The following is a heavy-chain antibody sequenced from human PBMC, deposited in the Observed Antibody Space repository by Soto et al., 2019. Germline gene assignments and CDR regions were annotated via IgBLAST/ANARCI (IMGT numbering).Heavy chain of an antibody. CDR1: GFTFTSYA. CDR3: VKVGVGAPTIYYFDY. CDR2: ISSLGGST. V-gene: IGHV3-64D*06. J-gene: IGHJ4*02. D-gene: IGHD1-26*01. Sequence: GGSLRLSCSASGFTFTSYAMHWVRQAPGKGLEYVSAISSLGGSTYYADSVKGRFTISRDNSKSTLYLQMSSLRLEDTAVYYCVKVGVGAPTIYYFDYWGQGTLVTVSS.